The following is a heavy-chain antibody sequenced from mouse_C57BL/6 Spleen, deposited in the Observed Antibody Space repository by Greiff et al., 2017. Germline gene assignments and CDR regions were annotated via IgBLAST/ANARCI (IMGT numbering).Heavy chain of an antibody. CDR1: GYTFTDYE. V-gene: IGHV1-15*01. J-gene: IGHJ2*01. Sequence: VQGVESGAELVRPGASVTLSCKASGYTFTDYEMHWVKQTPVHGLEWIGAIDPETGGTAYNQKFKGKAILTADKSSSTAYMELRSLTSEDSAVYYCTRSHYYGSSGDYWGQGTTLTVSS. D-gene: IGHD1-1*01. CDR3: TRSHYYGSSGDY. CDR2: IDPETGGT.